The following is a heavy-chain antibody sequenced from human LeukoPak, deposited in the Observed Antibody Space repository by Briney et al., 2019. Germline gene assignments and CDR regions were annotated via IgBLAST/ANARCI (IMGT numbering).Heavy chain of an antibody. CDR2: IIPIFGTA. CDR1: GGTFSRYA. Sequence: SVKVSCKASGGTFSRYAMSWVRQAPGQGLEWMGGIIPIFGTASFAQKFQGRVTITADESTGTAYMELSSLRSEDTAVYYCARDRGSEYCSGTSCYHYYYYMDVWGKGTTVTVSS. CDR3: ARDRGSEYCSGTSCYHYYYYMDV. D-gene: IGHD2-2*01. J-gene: IGHJ6*03. V-gene: IGHV1-69*13.